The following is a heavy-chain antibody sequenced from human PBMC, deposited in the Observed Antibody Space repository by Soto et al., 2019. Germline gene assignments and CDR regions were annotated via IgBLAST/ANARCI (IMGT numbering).Heavy chain of an antibody. CDR2: IYYSGSS. CDR3: ARHGGITGIVGGGLLSAFDI. Sequence: QVQLQESGPGLVKSSETLSLTCTVSGGSISSYYWSWIRQPPGKGLEWIGYIYYSGSSNYNPSLKSPVTIPLGTSKNQFSLKLSSVTAADTAVYYCARHGGITGIVGGGLLSAFDIWGQGTMVTVSS. CDR1: GGSISSYY. J-gene: IGHJ3*02. D-gene: IGHD3-22*01. V-gene: IGHV4-59*08.